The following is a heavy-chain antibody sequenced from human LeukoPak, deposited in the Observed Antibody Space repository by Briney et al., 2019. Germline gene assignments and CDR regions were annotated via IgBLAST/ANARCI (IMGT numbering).Heavy chain of an antibody. D-gene: IGHD5-12*01. Sequence: ASVKVSCKASGYTFTSYGISWVRQAPGLGLEWMGWISAYNGNTNYAQKLQGRVTMTTDTSTSTAYMELRSLRSDDTAVYYCARAKRGYSGYDFTEVIDYWGQGTLVTVSS. CDR3: ARAKRGYSGYDFTEVIDY. CDR2: ISAYNGNT. CDR1: GYTFTSYG. V-gene: IGHV1-18*04. J-gene: IGHJ4*02.